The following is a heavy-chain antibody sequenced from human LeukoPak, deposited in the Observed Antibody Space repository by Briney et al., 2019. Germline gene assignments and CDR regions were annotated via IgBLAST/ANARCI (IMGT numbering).Heavy chain of an antibody. J-gene: IGHJ4*02. CDR3: TTDRSGWYDY. CDR2: IKSKTDGGTT. V-gene: IGHV3-15*01. Sequence: GGSLRLSCVASGFKFSNAWMNWVRQAPGKGLEWVGRIKSKTDGGTTDYAAPVKGRITISRDDSTNTLHLQMNSLKTEDTAVYYCTTDRSGWYDYWGQGTLVTVSS. D-gene: IGHD6-19*01. CDR1: GFKFSNAW.